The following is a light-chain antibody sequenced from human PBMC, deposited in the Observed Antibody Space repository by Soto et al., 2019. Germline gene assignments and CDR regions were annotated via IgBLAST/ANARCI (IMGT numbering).Light chain of an antibody. Sequence: EIVMTQSPATLSVSPGERATLSCRASQSVSSNLAWYQQKPGQAPRLLIYGASTRATGIPARFSGSGSGTEFTLTSSSQQSEDFAVYYYQQYNNWWTFGQGTKVEIK. CDR1: QSVSSN. CDR3: QQYNNWWT. V-gene: IGKV3-15*01. CDR2: GAS. J-gene: IGKJ1*01.